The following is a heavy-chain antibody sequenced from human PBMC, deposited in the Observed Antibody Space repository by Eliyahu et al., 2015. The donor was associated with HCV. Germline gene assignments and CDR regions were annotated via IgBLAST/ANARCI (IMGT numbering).Heavy chain of an antibody. V-gene: IGHV3-21*01. J-gene: IGHJ4*02. CDR2: ISSTSSYI. D-gene: IGHD3-22*01. CDR3: ARDLWDYYDSSGYYPFDY. Sequence: EVQLVESGGGLVKPGGSLRLSCAASGFTFSSYSLNWVRQAPGKGLEWVSSISSTSSYIYYAASLKGRFTISRDNAKNSLYLQMNSLRAEDTAVYYCARDLWDYYDSSGYYPFDYWGQGALVTVSS. CDR1: GFTFSSYS.